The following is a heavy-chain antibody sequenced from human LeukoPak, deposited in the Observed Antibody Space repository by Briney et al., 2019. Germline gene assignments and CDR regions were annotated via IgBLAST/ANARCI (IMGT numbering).Heavy chain of an antibody. CDR1: GFTFDDYA. V-gene: IGHV3-9*03. D-gene: IGHD6-13*01. CDR2: ISWNSGSI. Sequence: GRSLRLXCAASGFTFDDYAMHWVRQAPGKALEWVSGISWNSGSIGYADSVKGRFTISRDNAKNSLYLQMNSLRAEDMALYYCVKDLYSSSWYYFDYWGQGTLVTVSS. CDR3: VKDLYSSSWYYFDY. J-gene: IGHJ4*02.